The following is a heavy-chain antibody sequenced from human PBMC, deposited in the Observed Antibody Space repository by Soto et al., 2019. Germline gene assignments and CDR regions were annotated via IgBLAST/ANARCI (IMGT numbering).Heavy chain of an antibody. V-gene: IGHV5-51*01. Sequence: GESLKISCKGSGYSFTSYWIGWVRQMPGKGLEWIVIIYPGDSDTRYSPSFQGQVTISADKSISTAYLQWSSLRASDTAMYYCARQARITMIGGAFDIWGQGTMVTV. D-gene: IGHD3-22*01. CDR3: ARQARITMIGGAFDI. CDR1: GYSFTSYW. J-gene: IGHJ3*02. CDR2: IYPGDSDT.